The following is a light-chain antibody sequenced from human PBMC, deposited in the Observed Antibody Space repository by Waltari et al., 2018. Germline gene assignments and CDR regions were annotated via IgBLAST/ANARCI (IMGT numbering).Light chain of an antibody. CDR3: TSYTSSSTWV. V-gene: IGLV2-14*01. J-gene: IGLJ3*02. CDR2: DVS. CDR1: SSDGGGYNY. Sequence: QTALTQPGCVSGSSGQSITISCTGTSSDGGGYNYVSCYQQPPGKAPKVVIYDVSKRPSGVSNRFSGSKSGNTAALTISGLQAEDEADYYCTSYTSSSTWVFGGGTKLTVL.